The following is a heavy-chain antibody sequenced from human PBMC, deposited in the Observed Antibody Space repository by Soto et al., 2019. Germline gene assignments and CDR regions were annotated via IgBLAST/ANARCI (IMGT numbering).Heavy chain of an antibody. CDR3: ASVPGSPGYHGLDV. J-gene: IGHJ6*02. CDR1: GLTFNKYW. V-gene: IGHV3-7*03. CDR2: IKHDGSEK. Sequence: GGSLRLSCAASGLTFNKYWMTLVRQAPGKGLEWVATIKHDGSEKSNLDSVEGRFTISRDTARNSLSLQMNSLRVEDTAVYFCASVPGSPGYHGLDVWGQGTTVTVSS. D-gene: IGHD6-19*01.